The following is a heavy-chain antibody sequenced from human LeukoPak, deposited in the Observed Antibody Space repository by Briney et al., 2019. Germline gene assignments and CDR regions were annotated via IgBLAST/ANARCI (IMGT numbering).Heavy chain of an antibody. J-gene: IGHJ4*02. V-gene: IGHV3-30-3*01. CDR2: VSFNGNNK. Sequence: GGSLRLSCVASGFTFSNSAIHWVRQAPGKGLEWVAVVSFNGNNKYYRDSVKGRFTISRDNSKNTLYLQMNSLRAEDTAVYYCAKVGEYSYGLVDYWGQGTLVTVSS. CDR3: AKVGEYSYGLVDY. D-gene: IGHD5-18*01. CDR1: GFTFSNSA.